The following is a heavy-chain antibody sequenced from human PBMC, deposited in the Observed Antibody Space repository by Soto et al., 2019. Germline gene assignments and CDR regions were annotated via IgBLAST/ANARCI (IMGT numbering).Heavy chain of an antibody. V-gene: IGHV3-23*01. D-gene: IGHD3-10*01. Sequence: GGSLRLSCAASGFTFSSYAMSWVRQAPGKGLEWVSAISGSGGSTYYADSVKGRFTISRDNSKNTLYLQMNSLRAEDKAVYYCANLSPLLWFREPNSWGQGTLVTVSS. CDR2: ISGSGGST. CDR1: GFTFSSYA. CDR3: ANLSPLLWFREPNS. J-gene: IGHJ5*02.